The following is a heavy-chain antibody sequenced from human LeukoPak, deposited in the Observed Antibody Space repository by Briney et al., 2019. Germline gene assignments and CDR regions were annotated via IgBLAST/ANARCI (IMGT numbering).Heavy chain of an antibody. V-gene: IGHV3-23*01. CDR2: ISGSGDKT. D-gene: IGHD4-17*01. CDR3: AKQVPDYGDYVGVDY. J-gene: IGHJ4*02. Sequence: GGSLRLSCAASGFTFSDYAMSWVRQAPGGGLEWVSAISGSGDKTFHADSVKGRFTISRDNSKNTLYLQMNSLRAEDTAVYYCAKQVPDYGDYVGVDYWGQGTLVTVSS. CDR1: GFTFSDYA.